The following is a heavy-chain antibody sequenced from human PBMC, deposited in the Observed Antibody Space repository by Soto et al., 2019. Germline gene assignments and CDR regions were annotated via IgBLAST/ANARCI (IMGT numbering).Heavy chain of an antibody. J-gene: IGHJ4*02. D-gene: IGHD2-21*02. CDR1: GGSISSGDYY. V-gene: IGHV4-30-4*01. CDR2: IYYSGST. CDR3: AREVGPTYCGGDCYRGGFDY. Sequence: QVQLQESGPGLVKPSQTLSLTCTVSGGSISSGDYYWSWIRQPPGKGLEWIGYIYYSGSTYYNPSLKSRVTISVDTSKNQFSLKLSSVTAADTAVYYCAREVGPTYCGGDCYRGGFDYWGQGTLVTVSS.